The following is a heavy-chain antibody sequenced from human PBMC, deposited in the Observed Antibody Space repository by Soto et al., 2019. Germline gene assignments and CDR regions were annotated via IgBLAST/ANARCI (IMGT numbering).Heavy chain of an antibody. CDR1: GGTFSTYT. J-gene: IGHJ5*02. CDR3: AGDPDSHYNDSHASSYP. Sequence: QVQLVQSGAEVKKPGSSVKVSCKASGGTFSTYTITWVRQAPGQVLEWMVRIIPIIGIINYAQKFQGRVTISADKFTGTAYMELTGLSSDDTAMYYCAGDPDSHYNDSHASSYPWGQGTLVTVSS. D-gene: IGHD4-4*01. V-gene: IGHV1-69*08. CDR2: IIPIIGII.